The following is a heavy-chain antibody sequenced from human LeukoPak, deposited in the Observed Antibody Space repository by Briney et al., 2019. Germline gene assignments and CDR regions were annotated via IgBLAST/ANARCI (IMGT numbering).Heavy chain of an antibody. D-gene: IGHD6-19*01. J-gene: IGHJ3*02. CDR3: AKDYQSGYASGYDAFGI. CDR2: IRTSGSST. V-gene: IGHV3-23*01. CDR1: GFALSIYW. Sequence: GSLLLFCAASGFALSIYWMSWVRQAPGQGLEWVSSIRTSGSSTYYVDSVKGRFTISRDNSKNTLYLQMNSLRGEDTAVYYCAKDYQSGYASGYDAFGIWGQGTMVIVSS.